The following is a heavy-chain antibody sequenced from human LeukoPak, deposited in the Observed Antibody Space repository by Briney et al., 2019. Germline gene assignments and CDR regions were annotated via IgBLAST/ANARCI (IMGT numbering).Heavy chain of an antibody. CDR1: GGSISSSSYY. V-gene: IGHV4-39*01. D-gene: IGHD3-16*02. J-gene: IGHJ5*02. Sequence: SETLSLTCTVSGGSISSSSYYWGWIRQPPGKGLEWIGSTYYSGSTYYNPSLKSRVTISVDTSKNQFSLKLSSVTAADTAVYYCARKPFMITFGGVIVGNWFDPWGQGTLVTVSS. CDR2: TYYSGST. CDR3: ARKPFMITFGGVIVGNWFDP.